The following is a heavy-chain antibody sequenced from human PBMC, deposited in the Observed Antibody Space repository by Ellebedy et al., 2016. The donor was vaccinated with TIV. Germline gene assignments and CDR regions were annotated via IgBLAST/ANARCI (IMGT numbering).Heavy chain of an antibody. CDR3: AKTRYGSGWYYFAY. CDR1: GFTFDSYA. J-gene: IGHJ4*02. CDR2: ITGGSSNT. V-gene: IGHV3-23*01. Sequence: GGSLRLSXAASGFTFDSYAMNWVRQAPGKGLEWVSGITGGSSNTYYADSVRGRFTISRDNSRNSLFLQMNSLRVEDTAVYYCAKTRYGSGWYYFAYWGQGALVTVSS. D-gene: IGHD6-19*01.